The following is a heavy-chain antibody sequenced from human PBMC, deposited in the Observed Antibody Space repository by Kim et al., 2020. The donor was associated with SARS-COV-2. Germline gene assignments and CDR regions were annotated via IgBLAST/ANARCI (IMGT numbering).Heavy chain of an antibody. CDR2: FDPEDGET. CDR1: GYTLTELS. D-gene: IGHD3-10*01. Sequence: ASVKVSCKVSGYTLTELSMHWVRQAPGKGLEWMGGFDPEDGETIYAQKFQGRVTMTEDTSTDTAYMELSSLRSEDTAVYYCATSRTMVRGVNYYYYGMDVWGQGTTVTVSS. J-gene: IGHJ6*02. V-gene: IGHV1-24*01. CDR3: ATSRTMVRGVNYYYYGMDV.